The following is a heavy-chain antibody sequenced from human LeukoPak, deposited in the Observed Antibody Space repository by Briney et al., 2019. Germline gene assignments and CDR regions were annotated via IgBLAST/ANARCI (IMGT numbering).Heavy chain of an antibody. D-gene: IGHD3-10*01. J-gene: IGHJ2*01. Sequence: KPSGTLSLTCAVSGGSISSSNWWSWVRQPPGKGLEWIGEIYHSGSTNYNPSLKSRVTISVDTSKKQFSLRLNSVTAADTAVYYCARIWPDLWGRGTLVTVSS. CDR3: ARIWPDL. CDR2: IYHSGST. CDR1: GGSISSSNW. V-gene: IGHV4-4*02.